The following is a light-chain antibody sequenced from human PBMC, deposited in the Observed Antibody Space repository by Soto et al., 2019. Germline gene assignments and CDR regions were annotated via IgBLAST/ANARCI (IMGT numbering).Light chain of an antibody. Sequence: DIQMTQSPSSLSASVGDRVTLGCRANETVSIYLHWYQQKPGKAPKLLIYAASTLQSGVPSSFSGSGSGTHFPLTISFLQPDDFATYHCQQSFGVPPTFGQGTKVEI. CDR3: QQSFGVPPT. J-gene: IGKJ1*01. CDR1: ETVSIY. V-gene: IGKV1-39*01. CDR2: AAS.